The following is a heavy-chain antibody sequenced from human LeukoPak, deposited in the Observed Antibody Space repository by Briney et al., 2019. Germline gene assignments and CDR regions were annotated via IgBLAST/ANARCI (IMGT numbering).Heavy chain of an antibody. Sequence: SETLSLTCTVSGGSINNYYWSWIRQPAGKGLEWIGRIYTSGSTNYNPALKSRVTISVDTSKNQFSLKLSSVTAADTAVYYCAREGYSSSWYCDYWGQGTLVTVSS. J-gene: IGHJ4*02. CDR2: IYTSGST. V-gene: IGHV4-4*07. CDR3: AREGYSSSWYCDY. CDR1: GGSINNYY. D-gene: IGHD6-13*01.